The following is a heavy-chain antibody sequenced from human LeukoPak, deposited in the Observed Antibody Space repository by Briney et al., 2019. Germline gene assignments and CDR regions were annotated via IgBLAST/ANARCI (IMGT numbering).Heavy chain of an antibody. Sequence: PSETLSLTCAVYGGSFSGYYWSCIRQPPGKGLEWIGEINHSGSTNYNPSLKSRVTISVDTSKNQFSLKLSSVIAADTAVYYCARVPYSGGLRRAEYFQHWGQGTLVTVSS. CDR3: ARVPYSGGLRRAEYFQH. CDR2: INHSGST. V-gene: IGHV4-34*01. J-gene: IGHJ1*01. D-gene: IGHD1-26*01. CDR1: GGSFSGYY.